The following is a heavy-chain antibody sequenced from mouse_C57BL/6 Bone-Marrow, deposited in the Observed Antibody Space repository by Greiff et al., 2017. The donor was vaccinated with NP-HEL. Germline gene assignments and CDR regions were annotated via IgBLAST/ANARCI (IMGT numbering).Heavy chain of an antibody. D-gene: IGHD1-1*01. Sequence: VQLQPSGPALVKPGASVTISCKASGYSFTDYNMNWVKQSNGKSLEWIGVINPNYGTTSYNQKFKGKATLTVDQSSSTAYMQLNSLTSEDSAVYYCARNGLLRYAMDYWGQGTSVTVSS. CDR2: INPNYGTT. V-gene: IGHV1-39*01. CDR1: GYSFTDYN. CDR3: ARNGLLRYAMDY. J-gene: IGHJ4*01.